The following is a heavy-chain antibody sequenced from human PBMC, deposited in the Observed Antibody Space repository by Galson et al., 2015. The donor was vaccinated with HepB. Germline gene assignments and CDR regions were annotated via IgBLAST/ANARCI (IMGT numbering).Heavy chain of an antibody. CDR3: ATSKPAAMIYFYGMDV. J-gene: IGHJ6*02. D-gene: IGHD2-2*01. CDR1: GYTFSIYT. CDR2: INSYNGNT. V-gene: IGHV1-18*01. Sequence: SVKVSCKASGYTFSIYTITWVRQAPGQGLEWMGWINSYNGNTNYAQKLQGRVTMTTDTATSTAYMELRSLRSDDTAVYYCATSKPAAMIYFYGMDVWGQGTAVSVSS.